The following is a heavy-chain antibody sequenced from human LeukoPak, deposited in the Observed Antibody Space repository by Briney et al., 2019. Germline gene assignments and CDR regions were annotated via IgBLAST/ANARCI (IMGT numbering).Heavy chain of an antibody. CDR2: ISSSSSYI. Sequence: SGGSLRLSCALSGVASSGVSINTGCQAPGKGLEWVSSISSSSSYIYYADSVKGRFTISRDNAKNSLYLQMNSLRAEATAVYDCARVLGGLDYCGQGTLVTVSS. J-gene: IGHJ4*02. D-gene: IGHD3-10*01. V-gene: IGHV3-21*01. CDR3: ARVLGGLDY. CDR1: GVASSGVS.